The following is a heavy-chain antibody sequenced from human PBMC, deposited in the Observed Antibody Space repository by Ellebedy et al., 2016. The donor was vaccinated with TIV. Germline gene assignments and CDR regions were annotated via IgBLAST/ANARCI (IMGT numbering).Heavy chain of an antibody. CDR1: GFTFSSYA. J-gene: IGHJ4*02. Sequence: GESLKISCAASGFTFSSYAMSWVRQAPGKGPEWVSSISGRGGRTYYAGSVKSRFTISRDNSTNTLNLRMNSLRAEDTAVYYCAKDFIYGDYADYWGQGTLVTVSS. CDR3: AKDFIYGDYADY. D-gene: IGHD4-17*01. V-gene: IGHV3-23*01. CDR2: ISGRGGRT.